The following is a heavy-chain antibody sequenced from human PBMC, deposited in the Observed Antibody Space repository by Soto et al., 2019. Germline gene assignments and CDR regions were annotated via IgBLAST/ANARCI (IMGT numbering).Heavy chain of an antibody. CDR2: IYSGGYT. CDR1: GFDVSNTD. Sequence: EVQLVESGGDLVQRGGSLRLSCAASGFDVSNTDMSWVRQAPGKGLEWVSVIYSGGYTNYADSVKGRFIVSRDSPKNTLYLQMDRLRAEDTSVYYCAREAIIVIAAPEYYFDYWGQGPLVTVSS. J-gene: IGHJ4*02. V-gene: IGHV3-66*01. CDR3: AREAIIVIAAPEYYFDY. D-gene: IGHD3-22*01.